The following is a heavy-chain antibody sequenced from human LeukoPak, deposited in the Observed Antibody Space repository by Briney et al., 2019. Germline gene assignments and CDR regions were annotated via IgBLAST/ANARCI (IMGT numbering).Heavy chain of an antibody. CDR2: ISYDGSNK. V-gene: IGHV3-30*18. D-gene: IGHD2-21*01. Sequence: GGSLRLSCAASGFTLSSYGMHWVREAPGKGREWGAVISYDGSNKYYADSVKARFSISRDNSKNTLYLQMNSLRAEATDVCYCAKQHIVVVYAITYYYYGMDVWGQGTTVTVSS. J-gene: IGHJ6*02. CDR1: GFTLSSYG. CDR3: AKQHIVVVYAITYYYYGMDV.